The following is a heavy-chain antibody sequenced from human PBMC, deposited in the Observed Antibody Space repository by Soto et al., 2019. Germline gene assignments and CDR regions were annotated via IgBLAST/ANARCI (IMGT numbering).Heavy chain of an antibody. CDR1: GGSFSGYY. J-gene: IGHJ4*02. CDR2: INHSGST. Sequence: KTSETLSLTCAVYGGSFSGYYWGWIRQPPGKGLEWIGEINHSGSTNYNPSLKSRVTISVDTSKNQFSLKLSSVTAADTAVYYCARGGYYDFWSGYLRPLRYWGQGTLVTVSS. CDR3: ARGGYYDFWSGYLRPLRY. V-gene: IGHV4-34*01. D-gene: IGHD3-3*01.